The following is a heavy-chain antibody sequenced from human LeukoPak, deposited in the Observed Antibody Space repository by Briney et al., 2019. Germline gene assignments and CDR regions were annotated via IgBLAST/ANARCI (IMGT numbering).Heavy chain of an antibody. CDR2: IKHDGSEK. Sequence: GGSLRPSCAASGFIFTNYFMSWVRQPPGNGLEWVTSIKHDGSEKYYVDSVRGRFTISRDNTMNSLYLQMSSLRAEDTAVYYCAKSRAGWPHSGMDVWGQGNTVTVS. CDR3: AKSRAGWPHSGMDV. D-gene: IGHD2-15*01. CDR1: GFIFTNYF. V-gene: IGHV3-7*01. J-gene: IGHJ6*01.